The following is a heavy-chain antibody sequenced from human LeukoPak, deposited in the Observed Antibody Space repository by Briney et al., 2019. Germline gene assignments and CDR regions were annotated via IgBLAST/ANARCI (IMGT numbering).Heavy chain of an antibody. D-gene: IGHD5-18*01. CDR2: VAGSGGRT. V-gene: IGHV3-23*01. Sequence: PGGSLRLSCAASEFTFSNYVMSWVRQAPGKGLEWVSTVAGSGGRTSYADSVKGRFTISRDDSNNTLYLQMNSLRAEDTAVYCCAKVYNYGFFDYWGQGTPVTVSS. J-gene: IGHJ4*02. CDR3: AKVYNYGFFDY. CDR1: EFTFSNYV.